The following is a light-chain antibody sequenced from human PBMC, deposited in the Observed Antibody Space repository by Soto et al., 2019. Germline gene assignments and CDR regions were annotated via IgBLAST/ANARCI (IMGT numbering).Light chain of an antibody. V-gene: IGLV2-14*01. CDR2: EVS. Sequence: QAVVTQPASVSGSPGQSITISCTGTISDVGGYNFVSWYQQHPGKAPKLMIYEVSNRPSGISNRFSASKSGNTASLTISGLQAEDEADYYCSSFTSMSTPIIFGTGTKLTVL. J-gene: IGLJ1*01. CDR3: SSFTSMSTPII. CDR1: ISDVGGYNF.